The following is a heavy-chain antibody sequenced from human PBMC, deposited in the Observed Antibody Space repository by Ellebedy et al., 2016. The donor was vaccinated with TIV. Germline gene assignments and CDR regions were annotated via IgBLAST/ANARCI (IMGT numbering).Heavy chain of an antibody. J-gene: IGHJ6*02. D-gene: IGHD3-22*01. CDR2: INSDGSST. Sequence: PGGSLRLSCAASGFTFSSYWMRWVRQAPGKGLVWVSRINSDGSSTIYANSVKGRFTISRDNAKNTLYLQMNSLRAEDTAVYYCARETVEVVLHYSYYYGMDVWGQGTTVTVSS. CDR3: ARETVEVVLHYSYYYGMDV. CDR1: GFTFSSYW. V-gene: IGHV3-74*01.